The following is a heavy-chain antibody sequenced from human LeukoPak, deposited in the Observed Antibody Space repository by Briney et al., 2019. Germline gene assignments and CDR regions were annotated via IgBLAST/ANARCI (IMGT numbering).Heavy chain of an antibody. CDR2: IWYDGSNK. Sequence: PGGSLRLSCAASGFTFSSYGMHWVRQAPGKGLEWGAGIWYDGSNKYYADSVKGRFTISRDNSKNTLYLQMNSLRAEDTSVYYCARTSLYYDFWSGYYDYYYYYGMDVWGQGTTVTVSS. D-gene: IGHD3-3*01. J-gene: IGHJ6*02. CDR1: GFTFSSYG. CDR3: ARTSLYYDFWSGYYDYYYYYGMDV. V-gene: IGHV3-33*01.